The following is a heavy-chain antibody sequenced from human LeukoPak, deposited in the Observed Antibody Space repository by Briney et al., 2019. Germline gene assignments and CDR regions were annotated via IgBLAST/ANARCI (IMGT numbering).Heavy chain of an antibody. J-gene: IGHJ4*02. CDR1: GGSFSGFY. V-gene: IGHV4-34*01. CDR3: ARGRAVASDY. CDR2: INHSGST. D-gene: IGHD6-19*01. Sequence: SETLSLTCAVYGGSFSGFYWSWIRQPPGKGLEWIGEINHSGSTNYNPSLKSRLTISVYTSKNQFSLKLSSVTAADTAVYYCARGRAVASDYWGQGTLVTVSS.